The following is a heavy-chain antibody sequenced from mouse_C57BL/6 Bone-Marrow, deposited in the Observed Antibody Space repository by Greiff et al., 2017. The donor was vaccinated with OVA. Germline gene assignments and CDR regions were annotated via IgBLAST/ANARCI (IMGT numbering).Heavy chain of an antibody. CDR2: IYPGDGDT. CDR1: GYAFSSSW. V-gene: IGHV1-82*01. CDR3: ARIRGNWYFDV. D-gene: IGHD1-1*02. J-gene: IGHJ1*03. Sequence: QVQVVESGPELVKPGASVKISCKASGYAFSSSWMNWVKQRPGKGLEWIGRIYPGDGDTNYNGKFKGKATLTADKSSSTAYMQLSSLTSEDSAVYFCARIRGNWYFDVWGTGTTVTVSS.